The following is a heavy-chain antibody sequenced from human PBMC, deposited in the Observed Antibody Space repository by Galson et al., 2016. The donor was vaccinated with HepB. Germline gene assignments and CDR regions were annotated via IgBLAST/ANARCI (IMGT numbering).Heavy chain of an antibody. V-gene: IGHV3-11*06. J-gene: IGHJ5*02. CDR2: ISSSSSYT. D-gene: IGHD3-10*01. CDR1: GFTFSDNY. CDR3: AREGIHTIGAPFDP. Sequence: SLRLSCAASGFTFSDNYMSWIRQAPGKGLEWVSYISSSSSYTNYADSVKGRFTISRDNAKNSLYLQMNSLRAENTAVYYCAREGIHTIGAPFDPWGQGTLVIVSS.